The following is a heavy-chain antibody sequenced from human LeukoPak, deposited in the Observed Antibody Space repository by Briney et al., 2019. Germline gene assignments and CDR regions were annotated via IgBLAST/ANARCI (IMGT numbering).Heavy chain of an antibody. V-gene: IGHV1-24*01. J-gene: IGHJ4*02. CDR1: GYTLTELS. CDR2: FDPEDGET. D-gene: IGHD1-26*01. CDR3: ATARRGSYRSDY. Sequence: ASVKVSCKVSGYTLTELSMHWVRQAPGKGLEWMGGFDPEDGETIYAQKFQGRVTMTEDTSTDTAYMELNSLRSEDTAVYHCATARRGSYRSDYWGQGTLVTVSS.